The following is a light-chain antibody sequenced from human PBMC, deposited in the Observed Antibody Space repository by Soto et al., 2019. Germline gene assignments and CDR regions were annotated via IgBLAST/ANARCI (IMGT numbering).Light chain of an antibody. CDR1: SSDIGAYDY. Sequence: QSALTQPASVSGSPGQSITISCTGTSSDIGAYDYVSWYQHRPGKAPKLLIYAVSNRPSGVSNRFSGSKSGNTASLTISGLQAEDEADYYCSSYTTSSTRVFGTGTKLTV. CDR3: SSYTTSSTRV. J-gene: IGLJ1*01. V-gene: IGLV2-14*01. CDR2: AVS.